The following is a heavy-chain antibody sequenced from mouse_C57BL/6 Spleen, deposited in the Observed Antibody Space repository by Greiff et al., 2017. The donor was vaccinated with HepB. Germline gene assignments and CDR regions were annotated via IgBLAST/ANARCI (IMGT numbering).Heavy chain of an antibody. CDR2: IDPSDSYT. D-gene: IGHD1-1*01. J-gene: IGHJ1*03. CDR1: GYTFTSYW. V-gene: IGHV1-69*01. CDR3: AREGTTVVAKDWYFDV. Sequence: VQLQQPGAELVMPGASVKLSCKASGYTFTSYWMHWVKQRPGQGLEWIGEIDPSDSYTNYNQKFKGKSTLTVDKSSSTAYMQLSSLTSEDSAVYYCAREGTTVVAKDWYFDVWGTGTTVTVSS.